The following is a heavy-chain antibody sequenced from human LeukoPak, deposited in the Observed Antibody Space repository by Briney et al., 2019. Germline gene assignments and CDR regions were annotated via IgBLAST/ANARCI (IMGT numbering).Heavy chain of an antibody. D-gene: IGHD5-12*01. Sequence: SVKVSCKASGYTFTSYGISWVRQAPGQGLEWMGGIIPIFGTANYAQKFQGRVTITADKSTSTAYMELSSLRSEDTAVYYCARGVNGGYDLFDYWGQGTLVTVSS. V-gene: IGHV1-69*06. CDR3: ARGVNGGYDLFDY. J-gene: IGHJ4*02. CDR1: GYTFTSYG. CDR2: IIPIFGTA.